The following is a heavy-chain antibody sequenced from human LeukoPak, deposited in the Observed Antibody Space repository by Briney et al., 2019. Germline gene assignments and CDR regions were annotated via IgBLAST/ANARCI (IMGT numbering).Heavy chain of an antibody. CDR1: GYTLTELS. CDR3: ARLCWGNQLAGFDS. J-gene: IGHJ4*02. V-gene: IGHV1-24*01. D-gene: IGHD3-16*01. Sequence: GASVNVSCKVSGYTLTELSMHWVRQAPGKGLEWMGGFDPEDGETIYAQKFQGRVTMTEDTSTDTAYMELSSLRSEDTAVYYCARLCWGNQLAGFDSWGQGTLVTVSS. CDR2: FDPEDGET.